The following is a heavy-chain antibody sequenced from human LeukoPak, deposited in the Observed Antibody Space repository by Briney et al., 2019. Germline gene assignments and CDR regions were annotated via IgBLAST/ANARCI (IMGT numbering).Heavy chain of an antibody. Sequence: GGSLRLSCAASGFTFSSYAMHWVRQAPGKGLEWVALISYDGGNKYYADSVKGRFTISRDNSKNTLYLQMNSLRAEDTAVYYCARHDTNFDYWGQGTLVTVSS. J-gene: IGHJ4*02. CDR1: GFTFSSYA. CDR2: ISYDGGNK. V-gene: IGHV3-30-3*01. CDR3: ARHDTNFDY.